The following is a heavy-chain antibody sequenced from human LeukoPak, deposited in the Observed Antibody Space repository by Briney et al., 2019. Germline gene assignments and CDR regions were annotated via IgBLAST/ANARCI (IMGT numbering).Heavy chain of an antibody. V-gene: IGHV4-34*01. J-gene: IGHJ6*02. CDR1: GGSFSGYY. D-gene: IGHD1-26*01. CDR3: ARGRRGRALYYCYGMDV. CDR2: INHSGSS. Sequence: SETLFLTCAVYGGSFSGYYWSWIRQPPGKGLEWVGEINHSGSSSYNPSLKSRVTISVDTSKNQFSLTLSSVTAADTAVYYCARGRRGRALYYCYGMDVWGQGTTVTVSS.